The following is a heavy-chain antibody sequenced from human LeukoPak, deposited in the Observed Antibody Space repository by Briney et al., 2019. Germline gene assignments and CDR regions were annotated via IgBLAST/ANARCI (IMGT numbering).Heavy chain of an antibody. D-gene: IGHD3-22*01. V-gene: IGHV5-51*01. Sequence: GESLKISCQGSTYSFTSYWIGWVRQTPGKGLEWIGIIYPGDSDTRYSPSFQGQVTISVDKSINTAYLQWSSLQASDTAMYYCARPQWDTSGFPVHFDSWGPGTLVSVSS. CDR1: TYSFTSYW. CDR3: ARPQWDTSGFPVHFDS. J-gene: IGHJ4*02. CDR2: IYPGDSDT.